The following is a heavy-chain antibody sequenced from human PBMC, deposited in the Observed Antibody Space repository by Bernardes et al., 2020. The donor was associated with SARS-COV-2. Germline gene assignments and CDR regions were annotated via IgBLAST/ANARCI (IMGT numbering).Heavy chain of an antibody. Sequence: SETLSLTCAVYGGSFSGYYWSWIRQPPGKGLEWIGEINHSGSTNYNPSLKSRVTISVDTSKNQFSLKLSSVTAADTAVYYCARVLQFFYYYDSSGYFNWFDPWGQGTLVTVSS. D-gene: IGHD3-22*01. V-gene: IGHV4-34*01. J-gene: IGHJ5*02. CDR2: INHSGST. CDR3: ARVLQFFYYYDSSGYFNWFDP. CDR1: GGSFSGYY.